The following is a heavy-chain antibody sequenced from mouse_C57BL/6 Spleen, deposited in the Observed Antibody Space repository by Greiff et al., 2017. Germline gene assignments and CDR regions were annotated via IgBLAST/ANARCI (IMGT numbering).Heavy chain of an antibody. CDR3: ARVDGSSIEAY. V-gene: IGHV1-81*01. CDR2: IYPRSGNT. D-gene: IGHD1-1*01. J-gene: IGHJ3*01. Sequence: QVQLQQSGAELARPGASVKLSCTASGYTFTSSGISWVKQRTGQGLEWIGEIYPRSGNTYYNETFKGKATLTADKSSSTAYMELRSLTSEDSAVYFCARVDGSSIEAYWGQGTLVTVSA. CDR1: GYTFTSSG.